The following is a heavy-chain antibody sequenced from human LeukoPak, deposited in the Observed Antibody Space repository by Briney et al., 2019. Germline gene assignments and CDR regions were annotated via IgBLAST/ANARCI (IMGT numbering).Heavy chain of an antibody. V-gene: IGHV1-46*01. CDR1: GYTLTSYY. D-gene: IGHD6-13*01. J-gene: IGHJ5*02. Sequence: ASVKVSCKATGYTLTSYYMHWVRQAPGQGLEWMGIINPSGGSTTYAQKFQGRVAMTRDTSTSTVYMELTSLRSEDTAVYYCARGPSSFSSSWYSWFDPWGQGTLVTVSS. CDR3: ARGPSSFSSSWYSWFDP. CDR2: INPSGGST.